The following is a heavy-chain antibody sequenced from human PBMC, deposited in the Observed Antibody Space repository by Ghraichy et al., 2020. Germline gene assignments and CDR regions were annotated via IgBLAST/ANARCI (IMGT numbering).Heavy chain of an antibody. J-gene: IGHJ2*01. D-gene: IGHD6-19*01. V-gene: IGHV3-7*03. Sequence: GGSLRLSCEASGFTFSTSWMTWVRQAPGKGLEWVANVKPDEGEKDYVDSVKGRFTISRDNGNNSVYLQMNSLGADDTAVYYCARRVAVAGTWIWYFDLWGRGTLVTVSS. CDR3: ARRVAVAGTWIWYFDL. CDR1: GFTFSTSW. CDR2: VKPDEGEK.